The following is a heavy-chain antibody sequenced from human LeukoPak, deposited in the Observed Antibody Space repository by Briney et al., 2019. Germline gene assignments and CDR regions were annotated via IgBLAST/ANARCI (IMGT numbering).Heavy chain of an antibody. CDR3: ARSKGRVSWFDP. CDR1: GYSISSGYY. CDR2: FYHSGST. D-gene: IGHD4-11*01. Sequence: SETLSLTCTVSGYSISSGYYWGWIRPPPGKGLEWVGSFYHSGSTYYNPSLKSRVTISVDTSKNQFSLKLRSVTAADTAVYYRARSKGRVSWFDPWGQGTLVTVSS. V-gene: IGHV4-38-2*02. J-gene: IGHJ5*02.